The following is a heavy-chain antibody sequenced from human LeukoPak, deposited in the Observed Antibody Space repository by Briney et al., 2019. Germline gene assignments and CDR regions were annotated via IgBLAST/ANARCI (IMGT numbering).Heavy chain of an antibody. J-gene: IGHJ4*02. V-gene: IGHV3-66*01. CDR1: GFPVSSNY. D-gene: IGHD5-24*01. CDR2: IYSDTT. Sequence: PGGSLRLSCAASGFPVSSNYMTWVRQAPGKGLEWVSVIYSDTTYYADSVKGRFTISRDNSKNTLNLQMNTLRAEDTAVYYCARVEKATISLDYWGQGTLVTVSS. CDR3: ARVEKATISLDY.